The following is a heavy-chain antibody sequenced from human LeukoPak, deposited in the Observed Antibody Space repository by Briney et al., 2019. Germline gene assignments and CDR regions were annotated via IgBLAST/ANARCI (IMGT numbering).Heavy chain of an antibody. V-gene: IGHV4-61*01. CDR1: GGSISSGSYY. J-gene: IGHJ4*02. CDR3: ARLEWQIGFDY. Sequence: PSQTLSLTCTVPGGSISSGSYYWSWIRQPPGKGLEWIGYIYYSGSTNYNPSLKSRVTISVDTSKNQFSLKLSSVTAADTAVYYCARLEWQIGFDYWGQGTLVTVSS. D-gene: IGHD3-3*01. CDR2: IYYSGST.